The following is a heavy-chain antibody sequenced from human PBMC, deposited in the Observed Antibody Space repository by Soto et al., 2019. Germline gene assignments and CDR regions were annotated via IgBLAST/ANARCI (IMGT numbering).Heavy chain of an antibody. CDR3: ARDLGGVVVVAAISPFSDY. CDR2: IRYDGSNI. J-gene: IGHJ4*02. Sequence: GGSLTLSCAAGGISFTGWGMHWVRQAPGKGLEWVAVIRYDGSNIYYADSVKGRFTISRDNAKNSLYLQMNSLRAEDTAVYYCARDLGGVVVVAAISPFSDYWGQGTLVTVSS. V-gene: IGHV3-33*01. D-gene: IGHD2-15*01. CDR1: GISFTGWG.